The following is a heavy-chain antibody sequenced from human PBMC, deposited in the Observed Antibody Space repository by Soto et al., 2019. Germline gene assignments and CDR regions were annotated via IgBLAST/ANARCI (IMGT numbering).Heavy chain of an antibody. CDR3: ARDLQGLAVAGTFDYYYYGMDV. Sequence: ASVKVSCKASGYTFTSYDINWVRQATGQGLEWMGWMKPNNGNTNYAQKLQGRVTMTRDTSTSTAYMELRSLRSDDTAVYYCARDLQGLAVAGTFDYYYYGMDVWGQGTTVTASS. V-gene: IGHV1-18*01. CDR1: GYTFTSYD. CDR2: MKPNNGNT. D-gene: IGHD6-19*01. J-gene: IGHJ6*02.